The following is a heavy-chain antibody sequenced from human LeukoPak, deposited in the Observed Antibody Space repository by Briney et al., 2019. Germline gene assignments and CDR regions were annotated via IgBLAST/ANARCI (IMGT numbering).Heavy chain of an antibody. V-gene: IGHV3-48*02. Sequence: PGGSLRLSCAASGFTFSSYSMNWVRQAPGKGLEWVSYISSCSSTIYYADSVKGRFTISRDNAKNSLYLQMNSLRDEDTAVYYCARALDILTGYYNLYFGYWGQGTLVTVSS. J-gene: IGHJ4*02. CDR1: GFTFSSYS. CDR2: ISSCSSTI. D-gene: IGHD3-9*01. CDR3: ARALDILTGYYNLYFGY.